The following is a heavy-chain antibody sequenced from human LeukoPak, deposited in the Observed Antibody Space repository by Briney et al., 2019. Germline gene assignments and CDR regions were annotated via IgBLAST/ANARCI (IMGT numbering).Heavy chain of an antibody. D-gene: IGHD6-13*01. CDR3: ARGGMGRRTVKYDC. CDR1: GYTFTGYY. Sequence: GASVKVSCKASGYTFTGYYMHWVRQAPGQGLEWMGWINPNSGGTNYAQKFQGRVTITTDESTGTAYMELSSLRSEDTAVYYCARGGMGRRTVKYDCWGQGTLVTVSS. J-gene: IGHJ4*02. V-gene: IGHV1-2*02. CDR2: INPNSGGT.